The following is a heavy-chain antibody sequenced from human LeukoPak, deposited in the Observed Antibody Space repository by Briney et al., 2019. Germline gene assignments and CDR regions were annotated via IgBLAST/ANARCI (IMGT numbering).Heavy chain of an antibody. CDR3: ARDPNCSSFSCSEPDDAFDL. Sequence: PSETLSLTCAVSGGSISSSNWWSWVRQPPGKGLEWIGEIYHSGSTNYNPSLKGRVTISLDTSKSQFSLRLSSVTAADTAVYYCARDPNCSSFSCSEPDDAFDLWGQGTMVTVSS. CDR1: GGSISSSNW. CDR2: IYHSGST. J-gene: IGHJ3*01. D-gene: IGHD2-2*01. V-gene: IGHV4-4*02.